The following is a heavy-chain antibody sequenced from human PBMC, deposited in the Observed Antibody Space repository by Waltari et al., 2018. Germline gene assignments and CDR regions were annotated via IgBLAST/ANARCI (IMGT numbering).Heavy chain of an antibody. Sequence: EMQLEESGGGLVQPGKSLRLSCVGSEFTFDDYGMHWVRQAPGKGLEWVSGVSWNSDTIAYADSVKGRFTVSRDNAKNTLYLEMNSLRAEDTALYFCARDAGVSTIRWYLDLWGRGTLVTVSS. CDR1: EFTFDDYG. D-gene: IGHD3-10*01. J-gene: IGHJ2*01. CDR3: ARDAGVSTIRWYLDL. V-gene: IGHV3-9*01. CDR2: VSWNSDTI.